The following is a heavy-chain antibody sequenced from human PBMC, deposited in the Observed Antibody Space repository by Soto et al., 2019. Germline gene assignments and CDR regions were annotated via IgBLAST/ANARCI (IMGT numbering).Heavy chain of an antibody. D-gene: IGHD1-26*01. CDR3: ARGDRGAFDL. V-gene: IGHV3-74*01. CDR1: GFTFSYYW. CDR2: IHSDGSST. J-gene: IGHJ3*01. Sequence: EVQLVESGGGLVRPGGSLRLSCAASGFTFSYYWMHWVRQAPGKGLVWVSRIHSDGSSTTYADFVKGRFIISRDTARNKVDLQRNSVRVEHPDVYYCARGDRGAFDLWGKGTVVTFSS.